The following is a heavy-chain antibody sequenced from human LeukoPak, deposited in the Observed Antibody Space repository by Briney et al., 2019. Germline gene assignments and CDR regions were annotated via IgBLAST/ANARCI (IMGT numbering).Heavy chain of an antibody. CDR3: ARNIAVAGRGDYMDV. J-gene: IGHJ6*03. D-gene: IGHD6-19*01. V-gene: IGHV4-39*01. Sequence: SETLSLTCTVSGGSISSSRYYGGWIRQPPGKGLEWIGSLYYSGNTYYNPSLKSRVTISVDTSKNQFSLKLSSVTAADTAVYYCARNIAVAGRGDYMDVWGKGATVTISS. CDR2: LYYSGNT. CDR1: GGSISSSRYY.